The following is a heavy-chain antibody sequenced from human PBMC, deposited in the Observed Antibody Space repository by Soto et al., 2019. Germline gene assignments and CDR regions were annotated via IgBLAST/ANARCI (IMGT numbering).Heavy chain of an antibody. D-gene: IGHD3-9*01. CDR3: VKDKNDILIVPLVYSMDV. V-gene: IGHV3-9*01. J-gene: IGHJ6*02. Sequence: PGGSLRLSCGASGFSFVDFAMHWVRHTPEKGLEWVSSISYNGDTVAYGDSVKGRFTVSRDNAKKSLFLQMDSLRPDDTALYYCVKDKNDILIVPLVYSMDVWGQGTTVTVSS. CDR2: ISYNGDTV. CDR1: GFSFVDFA.